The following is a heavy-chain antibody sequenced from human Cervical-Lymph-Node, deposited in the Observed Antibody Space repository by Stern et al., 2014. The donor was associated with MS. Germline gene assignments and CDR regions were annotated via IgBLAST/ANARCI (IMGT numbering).Heavy chain of an antibody. D-gene: IGHD2-21*02. CDR1: GYTFTSFD. CDR3: ASCGGACSYHYYAMDV. J-gene: IGHJ6*02. V-gene: IGHV1-8*01. CDR2: MNPNSGDT. Sequence: VQLVESGAEVKKPGASVKVSCKASGYTFTSFDFNWVRQAPGQGLEWMGWMNPNSGDTGYAQKFQGRLPMTRNTSITTAYMELSSLSSEDTAVYYCASCGGACSYHYYAMDVWGQGTTVTVSS.